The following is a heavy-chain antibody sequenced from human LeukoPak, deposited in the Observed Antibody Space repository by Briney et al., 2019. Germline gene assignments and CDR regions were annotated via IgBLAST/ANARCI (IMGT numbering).Heavy chain of an antibody. CDR1: GFTFSSYA. D-gene: IGHD2-8*02. Sequence: GGSLRLSCAVSGFTFSSYAISWVRQAPGKGLEWVSSISGSGDTTYYADPVKGRFTISRDNSKNTLYLQMNSLRAEDTAVYYCACLSTWSLWGQGTLVTVSS. CDR3: ACLSTWSL. CDR2: ISGSGDTT. J-gene: IGHJ4*02. V-gene: IGHV3-23*01.